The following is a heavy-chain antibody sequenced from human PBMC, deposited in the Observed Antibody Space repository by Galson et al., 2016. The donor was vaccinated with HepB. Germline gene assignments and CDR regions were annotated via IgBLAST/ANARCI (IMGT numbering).Heavy chain of an antibody. V-gene: IGHV1-18*01. CDR3: ERERDRGRFVGGGRAGFCP. D-gene: IGHD6-13*01. Sequence: SVKVSCKASGYTFSNYGISWVRQAPGQGLEWMGWISVYNGNTNYAQKIRGRVTLTTDTSTNTAYMELRSLRSDDTAVYYCERERDRGRFVGGGRAGFCPWGQGTLVTVS. CDR1: GYTFSNYG. CDR2: ISVYNGNT. J-gene: IGHJ5*02.